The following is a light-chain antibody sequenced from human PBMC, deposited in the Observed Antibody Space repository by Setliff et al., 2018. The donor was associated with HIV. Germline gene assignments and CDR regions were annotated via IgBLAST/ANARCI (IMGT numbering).Light chain of an antibody. CDR3: CSYTSSLTDV. V-gene: IGLV2-14*03. Sequence: QSALTQPASVSGSPGQSITISCTGTSSDVGGYNFVSWYQQHPGRAPKLMIYAVTKRPSGVSDRFSGSKSGNTASLTISGLQTEDEADYYCCSYTSSLTDVFGTGTKGTVL. J-gene: IGLJ1*01. CDR1: SSDVGGYNF. CDR2: AVT.